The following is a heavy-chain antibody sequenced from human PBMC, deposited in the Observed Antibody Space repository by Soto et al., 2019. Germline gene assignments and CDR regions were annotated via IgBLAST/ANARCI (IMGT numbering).Heavy chain of an antibody. V-gene: IGHV4-59*08. Sequence: SETLSLTCTVSGGSTSTYYGNWIRQPPGKGLEWIGHVYYSGTTNYNASLKSRVTISVDTSRNQFSLKLTSVTAADTAVYYSARPSVAGAWGPFGYWGQGTLVTVSS. CDR1: GGSTSTYY. J-gene: IGHJ4*02. CDR3: ARPSVAGAWGPFGY. D-gene: IGHD6-19*01. CDR2: VYYSGTT.